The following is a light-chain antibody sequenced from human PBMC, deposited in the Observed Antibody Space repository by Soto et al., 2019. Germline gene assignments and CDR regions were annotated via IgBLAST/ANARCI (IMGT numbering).Light chain of an antibody. CDR2: EVS. CDR1: SSDVGGYNY. J-gene: IGLJ1*01. V-gene: IGLV2-14*01. CDR3: SSYTSTRTYV. Sequence: QSALTQPASVSGSPGQSITISCTGTSSDVGGYNYVSWYQQHPGKAPKLMIYEVSNRPSGVSNRFSGSKSGNTASLTISGLQAEDEADYYCSSYTSTRTYVFGPGTKVTV.